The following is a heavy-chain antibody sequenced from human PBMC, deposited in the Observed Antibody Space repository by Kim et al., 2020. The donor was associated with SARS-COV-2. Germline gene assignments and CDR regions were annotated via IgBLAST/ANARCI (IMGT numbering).Heavy chain of an antibody. CDR3: ARVLSRDGYKISDEWWVFDY. V-gene: IGHV4-61*02. D-gene: IGHD2-8*01. Sequence: SETLSLTCTVSGGSISSGSYYWSWIRQPAGKGLEWIGRIYTSGSTNYNPSLKSRVTISVDTSKNQFSLKLSSVTAADTAVYYCARVLSRDGYKISDEWWVFDYWGQGTLVTVSS. CDR2: IYTSGST. CDR1: GGSISSGSYY. J-gene: IGHJ4*02.